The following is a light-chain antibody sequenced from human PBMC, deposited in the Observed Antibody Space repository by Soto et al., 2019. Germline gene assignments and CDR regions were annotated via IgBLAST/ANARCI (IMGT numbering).Light chain of an antibody. Sequence: QTVVTQEPSFSVSPGGTVTLTCGLNSGSVSTIHFPSWYQQPPRHAPRTLIYNTNTRSSGVPDRFSGSILGNRASLTIAGDQADDEYDYYCVLYIGSGIHVVGTGTKLTVL. CDR3: VLYIGSGIHV. J-gene: IGLJ1*01. CDR2: NTN. CDR1: SGSVSTIHF. V-gene: IGLV8-61*01.